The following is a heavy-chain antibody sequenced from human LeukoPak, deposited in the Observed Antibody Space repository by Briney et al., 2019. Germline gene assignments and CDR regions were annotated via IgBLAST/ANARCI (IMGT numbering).Heavy chain of an antibody. V-gene: IGHV4-59*04. Sequence: PSETLSLTCTVSGGSISSYYWSWIRQPPGKGLEWIGYIYHSGSTYYNPSLKSRVTISVDRSKNQFSLKLSSVTAADTAVYYCALKGFPYDFWSGPNDAFDIWGQGTMVTVSS. CDR1: GGSISSYY. D-gene: IGHD3-3*01. J-gene: IGHJ3*02. CDR2: IYHSGST. CDR3: ALKGFPYDFWSGPNDAFDI.